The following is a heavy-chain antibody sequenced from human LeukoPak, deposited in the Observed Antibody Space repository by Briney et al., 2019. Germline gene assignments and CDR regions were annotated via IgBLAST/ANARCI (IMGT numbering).Heavy chain of an antibody. V-gene: IGHV4-61*01. D-gene: IGHD3-10*01. CDR2: IYYSGST. Sequence: SETLTLTCTVSGGSISSSSYYWSWIRQPPGEGLERIGYIYYSGSTNYKPSLKSRVTISVDTSKNQFSLKLSSVTAADTAVYYCARGGYYGSGNDFRFDPWGQGTLVTVSS. CDR1: GGSISSSSYY. J-gene: IGHJ5*02. CDR3: ARGGYYGSGNDFRFDP.